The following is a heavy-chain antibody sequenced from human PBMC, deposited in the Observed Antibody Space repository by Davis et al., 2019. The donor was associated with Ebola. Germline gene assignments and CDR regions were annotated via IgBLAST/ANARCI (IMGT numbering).Heavy chain of an antibody. J-gene: IGHJ4*02. D-gene: IGHD2/OR15-2a*01. CDR3: ARDSRHSNPFDY. CDR2: INAGNGNT. Sequence: PGGSLRLSCAASGFTFSSYAMSWVRQAPGQRLEWMGWINAGNGNTKYSQKFQGRVTITRDTSASTAYMELSSLRSEDTAVYYCARDSRHSNPFDYWGQGTLVTVSS. V-gene: IGHV1-3*01. CDR1: GFTFSSYA.